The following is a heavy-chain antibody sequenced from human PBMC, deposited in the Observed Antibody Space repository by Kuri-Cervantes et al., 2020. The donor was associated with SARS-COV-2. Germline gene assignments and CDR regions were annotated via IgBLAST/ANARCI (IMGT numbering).Heavy chain of an antibody. D-gene: IGHD3-3*01. J-gene: IGHJ4*02. Sequence: GGSLRLSCAASGFTFSSYAMSWVRQAPGKGLEWVSAISGSGGSTYYADSVKGRFTISRDNSKNTLYLQMNSLRAEDTAVYYCATAKGTVDDFWSGYYRGYYFDYWGQGTLVTVSS. CDR3: ATAKGTVDDFWSGYYRGYYFDY. CDR2: ISGSGGST. V-gene: IGHV3-23*01. CDR1: GFTFSSYA.